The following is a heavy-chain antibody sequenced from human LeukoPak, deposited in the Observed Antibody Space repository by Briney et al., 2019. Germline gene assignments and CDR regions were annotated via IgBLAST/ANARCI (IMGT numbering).Heavy chain of an antibody. V-gene: IGHV3-48*03. J-gene: IGHJ4*02. CDR3: ALPLRDGDFYFDY. D-gene: IGHD4-17*01. CDR2: MSGSGSTI. Sequence: PGGSLRLSCVASGFTFSSYEMNWVRQAPGKGPEWISYMSGSGSTIHYADSVKGRFTISRDNAKNSLFLQMNSLRAEDTAVYYCALPLRDGDFYFDYWGQGALVTVSS. CDR1: GFTFSSYE.